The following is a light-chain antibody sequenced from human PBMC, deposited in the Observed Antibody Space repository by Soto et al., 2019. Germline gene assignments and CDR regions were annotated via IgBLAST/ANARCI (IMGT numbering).Light chain of an antibody. V-gene: IGKV3-20*01. CDR1: QSVSSSY. J-gene: IGKJ3*01. CDR2: GAS. Sequence: EIVLTQSPGTLSLSPGERATLSCRAIQSVSSSYLAWYQQKPGQAPRLLIYGASSRATGIPDRFSGSGSGTDFTLTISRLEPEDFAVYYCQQYGSSPFDFGPGTKVDIK. CDR3: QQYGSSPFD.